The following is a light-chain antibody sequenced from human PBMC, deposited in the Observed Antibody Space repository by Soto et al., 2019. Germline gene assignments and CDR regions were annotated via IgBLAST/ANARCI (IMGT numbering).Light chain of an antibody. CDR1: QSGRSN. V-gene: IGKV3-15*01. CDR2: DAS. J-gene: IGKJ1*01. Sequence: EIVLTQYPATLSLPPGASATGSYKASQSGRSNLAWYQQKPGQAPSLLMYDASTRATGIPARFSGSGSGTEFTLTISSLQPDDFATYYCQQYNRYSTWTFGLGTKVDIK. CDR3: QQYNRYSTWT.